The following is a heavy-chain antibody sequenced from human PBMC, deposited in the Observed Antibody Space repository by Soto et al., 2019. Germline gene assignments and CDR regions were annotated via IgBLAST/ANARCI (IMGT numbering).Heavy chain of an antibody. CDR1: GYTFTGYY. CDR2: INPNSGGT. CDR3: VRGPSVVIEDYSSGYPNNAFDI. V-gene: IGHV1-2*04. J-gene: IGHJ3*02. D-gene: IGHD3-22*01. Sequence: ASVKVSCKASGYTFTGYYMHWVRQAPGQGLEWMGWINPNSGGTNYAQKFQGWVTMTRDTSISTAYMELSRMRSDDTAVYYCVRGPSVVIEDYSSGYPNNAFDIWCQGTMVT.